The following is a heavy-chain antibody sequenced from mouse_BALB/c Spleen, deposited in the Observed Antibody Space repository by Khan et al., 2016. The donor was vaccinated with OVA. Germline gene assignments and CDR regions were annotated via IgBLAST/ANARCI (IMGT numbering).Heavy chain of an antibody. D-gene: IGHD2-2*01. J-gene: IGHJ3*01. CDR3: TSHGYDGWVPY. CDR1: GYSFTSYY. V-gene: IGHV1S135*01. CDR2: IDPFSGGT. Sequence: LQQSGPELMKPGASVKISCKASGYSFTSYYIHWVMQSHGKSLEWIGYIDPFSGGTTYNQKFKGKATLTVDTSSSTAYLRLSNLTSEDSAFYCCTSHGYDGWVPYWCQGTLVTVS.